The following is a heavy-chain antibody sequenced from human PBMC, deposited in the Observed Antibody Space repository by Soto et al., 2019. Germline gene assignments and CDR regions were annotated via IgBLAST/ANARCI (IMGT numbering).Heavy chain of an antibody. CDR3: TSPFYYYDIGDSPIFDY. V-gene: IGHV3-73*01. J-gene: IGHJ4*02. Sequence: PGGSLRLSCAASGFTFSGTAMHWVRQASGKGLEWVGRIRSKANNYATAYAASVKGRFTISREDSKNTAYLQRDSLRTEDTAVFYCTSPFYYYDIGDSPIFDYWGQGTLVTVSS. CDR1: GFTFSGTA. CDR2: IRSKANNYAT. D-gene: IGHD3-22*01.